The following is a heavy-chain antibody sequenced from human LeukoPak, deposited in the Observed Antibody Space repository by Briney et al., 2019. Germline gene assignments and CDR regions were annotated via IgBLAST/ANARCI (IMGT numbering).Heavy chain of an antibody. CDR1: GGSISSSSYY. D-gene: IGHD3-10*01. CDR2: IYYSGST. CDR3: ATFYGSGSSNWFDP. V-gene: IGHV4-39*07. Sequence: SETLSLTCTVSGGSISSSSYYWGWIRQPPGKGLEWIGSIYYSGSTNYNPSLKSRVTISVDTSKNQFSLKLSSVTAADTAVYYCATFYGSGSSNWFDPWGQGTLVTVSS. J-gene: IGHJ5*02.